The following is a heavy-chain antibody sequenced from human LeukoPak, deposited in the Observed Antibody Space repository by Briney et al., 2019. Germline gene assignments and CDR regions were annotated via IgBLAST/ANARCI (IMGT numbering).Heavy chain of an antibody. J-gene: IGHJ6*03. CDR3: ARGKWIGDYYYYYYMDV. CDR1: GGCISSYH. V-gene: IGHV4-59*01. D-gene: IGHD5-12*01. Sequence: SETLSLTCTASGGCISSYHWSWIRQPPGKGLEWIGYIYYSGSTNYNPSLKSRVTISVDTSKNQFSLKLSSVTAADTAVYYCARGKWIGDYYYYYYMDVWGKGTTVTISS. CDR2: IYYSGST.